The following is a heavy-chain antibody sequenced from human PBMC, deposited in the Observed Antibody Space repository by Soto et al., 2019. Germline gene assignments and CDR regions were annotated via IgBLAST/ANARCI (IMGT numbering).Heavy chain of an antibody. J-gene: IGHJ5*02. Sequence: PGGSLRLSCAASGFTFSSYTMNWVRQAPGKGLGWVSYISSSSSTIYYADSVKGRFTISRDNAKNSLYLQMNSLRAEDTAVYYCARERGYSGYDSGWFDPWGQGTLVTVSS. V-gene: IGHV3-48*01. CDR1: GFTFSSYT. D-gene: IGHD5-12*01. CDR2: ISSSSSTI. CDR3: ARERGYSGYDSGWFDP.